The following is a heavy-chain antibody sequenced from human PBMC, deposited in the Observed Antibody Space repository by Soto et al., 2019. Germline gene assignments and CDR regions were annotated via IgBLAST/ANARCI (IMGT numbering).Heavy chain of an antibody. CDR3: ARGGRYYYY. CDR2: IDNSGTT. D-gene: IGHD1-1*01. CDR1: GDSISGGTYF. Sequence: PSETLSLTCSVSGDSISGGTYFWSWVRQAPGKGPEWIGYIDNSGTTLYTPSLKSRVSMSVETSENQFSLQLTSVTAADTAIYYCARGGRYYYYWGNGTLVTVSS. V-gene: IGHV4-30-4*02. J-gene: IGHJ4*01.